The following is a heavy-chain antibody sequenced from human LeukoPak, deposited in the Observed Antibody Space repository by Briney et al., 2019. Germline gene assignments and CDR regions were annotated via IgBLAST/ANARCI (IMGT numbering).Heavy chain of an antibody. CDR2: IYPGDSDT. J-gene: IGHJ4*02. CDR3: ARHGGSFGSGSYYKLEQPTDY. D-gene: IGHD3-10*01. V-gene: IGHV5-51*01. CDR1: GYSFTSYW. Sequence: PGESLKISCKGSGYSFTSYWIGWVRHMPGKGLEWMGIIYPGDSDTRYSPSFQGQVTISADKSISTAYLQWSSLKASDTAMYHCARHGGSFGSGSYYKLEQPTDYWGQGTLVTVSS.